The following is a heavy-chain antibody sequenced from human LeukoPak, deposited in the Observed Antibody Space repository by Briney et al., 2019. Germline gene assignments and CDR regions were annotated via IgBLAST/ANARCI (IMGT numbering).Heavy chain of an antibody. CDR2: INPNSGDT. D-gene: IGHD2-2*01. V-gene: IGHV1-2*02. CDR1: GYNFYGYF. J-gene: IGHJ4*02. Sequence: ASVKVSCKASGYNFYGYFIHWVRQAPGLGLEWMGWINPNSGDTNYAPQFQGRVTMTRDTSISIVYMELSSLGSDDTAMYYCASPAVLPSAMALEYLGQGTLVAVSS. CDR3: ASPAVLPSAMALEY.